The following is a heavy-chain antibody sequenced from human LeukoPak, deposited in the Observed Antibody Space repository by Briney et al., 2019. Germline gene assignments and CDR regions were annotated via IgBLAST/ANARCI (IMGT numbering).Heavy chain of an antibody. Sequence: GGTLRLSCAASGFTFSSYGMSWVRQAPGRGLEWVSAISGSGGSTYYADSVKGRFTISRDNSKNTLYLQMNSLRAEDTAVYYCAKDLWDSSGYFFPDFDYWGQGTLVTVSS. CDR3: AKDLWDSSGYFFPDFDY. CDR2: ISGSGGST. D-gene: IGHD3-22*01. CDR1: GFTFSSYG. V-gene: IGHV3-23*01. J-gene: IGHJ4*02.